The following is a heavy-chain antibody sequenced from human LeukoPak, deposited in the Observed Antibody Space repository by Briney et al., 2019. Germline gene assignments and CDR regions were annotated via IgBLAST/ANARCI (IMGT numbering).Heavy chain of an antibody. D-gene: IGHD2-2*02. V-gene: IGHV3-23*01. J-gene: IGHJ4*02. CDR3: AKGSCSSTSCYTFDY. CDR2: ISGSGGST. CDR1: GFTFSSYG. Sequence: GGSLRLSCAASGFTFSSYGMHWVRQAPGKGLEWVSAISGSGGSTYYADSVKGRFTISRDNSKNTLYLQMNSLRAEDTAVYYCAKGSCSSTSCYTFDYWGQGTLVTVSS.